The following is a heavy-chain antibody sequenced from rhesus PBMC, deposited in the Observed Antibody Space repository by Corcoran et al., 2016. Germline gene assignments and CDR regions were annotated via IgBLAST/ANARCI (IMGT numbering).Heavy chain of an antibody. CDR2: DSGNSDST. CDR3: ARDAISLDV. V-gene: IGHV4-147*01. Sequence: QVQLQESGPGLVKPSETLALTCAVSGVSLYGNYGTWIRQSPGKGLEWIGSDSGNSDSTSYNPSLRGRITISKDTSQNQFSLMLTSVTAADTAIYYCARDAISLDVWGRGVLVTVSS. J-gene: IGHJ5-2*02. CDR1: GVSLYGNY.